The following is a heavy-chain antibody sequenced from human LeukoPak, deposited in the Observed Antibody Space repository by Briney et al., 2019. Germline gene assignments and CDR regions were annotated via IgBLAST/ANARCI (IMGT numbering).Heavy chain of an antibody. CDR2: IYTSVST. CDR1: GGSISSYY. J-gene: IGHJ6*03. D-gene: IGHD2-2*01. CDR3: ARFMGPSCSSTSCQGYYYYYMDV. Sequence: SETLSLTCTVSGGSISSYYWSWIRQPARKGLEWIGRIYTSVSTNYNPSLKSRVTMSVDTSKNQFSLKLSSVTAADTAVYYCARFMGPSCSSTSCQGYYYYYMDVWGKGTTVTVCS. V-gene: IGHV4-4*07.